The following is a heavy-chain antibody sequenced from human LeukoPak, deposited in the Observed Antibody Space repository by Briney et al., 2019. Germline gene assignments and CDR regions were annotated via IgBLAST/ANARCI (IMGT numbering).Heavy chain of an antibody. CDR3: ARERGAVGWFDP. CDR1: GFTVSSKY. D-gene: IGHD4/OR15-4a*01. CDR2: IYSGGNT. J-gene: IGHJ5*02. Sequence: GGSLRLSCAASGFTVSSKYMSWVRQAPGKGLEWVSLIYSGGNTYYADSVKGRFTISRDNSKNTLHLQMNSLRAEDTAVYYCARERGAVGWFDPWGQGTLVTVSS. V-gene: IGHV3-53*01.